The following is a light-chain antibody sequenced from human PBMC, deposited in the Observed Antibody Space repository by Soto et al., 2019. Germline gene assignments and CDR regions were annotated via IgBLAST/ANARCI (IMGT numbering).Light chain of an antibody. CDR1: SSDIGGYNY. CDR3: SSYTSGSTFYV. CDR2: DVS. V-gene: IGLV2-14*01. J-gene: IGLJ1*01. Sequence: QSVLTQPASVSGSPGQSSTISCTGTSSDIGGYNYVSWFQQHPGKAPKLMISDVSNRPSGVSNRFSGSKSGNTASLTISELQAEDEADYYCSSYTSGSTFYVFGTGTKVTVL.